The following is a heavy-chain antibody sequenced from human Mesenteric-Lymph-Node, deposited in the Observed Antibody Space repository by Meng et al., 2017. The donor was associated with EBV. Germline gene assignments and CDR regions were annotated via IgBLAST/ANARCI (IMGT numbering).Heavy chain of an antibody. Sequence: VQRGESGGGLFPPGGSLRLSCAASGFTVNSTFMHWVRQAPGKGLEWVSVIYRGGTKYYADSVKGRFTISRDDSRNTVYLHMNSLRVDDTAVYFCATGHYGDYGRGQGALVTVSS. CDR1: GFTVNSTF. J-gene: IGHJ4*02. CDR3: ATGHYGDYG. D-gene: IGHD4-17*01. V-gene: IGHV3-53*01. CDR2: IYRGGTK.